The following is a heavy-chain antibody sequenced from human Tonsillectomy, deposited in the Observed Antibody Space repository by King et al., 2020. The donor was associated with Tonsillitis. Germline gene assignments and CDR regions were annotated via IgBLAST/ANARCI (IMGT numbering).Heavy chain of an antibody. V-gene: IGHV3-53*01. CDR2: IYAGGST. J-gene: IGHJ4*02. D-gene: IGHD2-21*02. CDR1: GFTVSSNY. CDR3: AKEAYCGGDCYSPR. Sequence: VQLVESGGGLIQPGGSLRLSCAASGFTVSSNYMSWVRQAPGKGLEWVSIIYAGGSTYYADSVKGRFTISRDNSENTVYLQMNNLRAEDTAMYYCAKEAYCGGDCYSPRWGQGTLVTVSA.